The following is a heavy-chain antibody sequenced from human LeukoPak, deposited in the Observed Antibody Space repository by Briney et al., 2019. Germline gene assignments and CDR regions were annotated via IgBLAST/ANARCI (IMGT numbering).Heavy chain of an antibody. D-gene: IGHD3-22*01. V-gene: IGHV4-39*01. CDR1: GGSISSGSYY. Sequence: SETPSLSCTVSGGSISSGSYYWGCVRHPPGKGLEWIGSVFFSGSTYYNTSLKSRVAISVGTSKKQFSLKLSSVTAADTSVYYCARHLRPVDYYDSSGYWIPYYYYYRDVWGKGTTVTVSS. CDR2: VFFSGST. J-gene: IGHJ6*03. CDR3: ARHLRPVDYYDSSGYWIPYYYYYRDV.